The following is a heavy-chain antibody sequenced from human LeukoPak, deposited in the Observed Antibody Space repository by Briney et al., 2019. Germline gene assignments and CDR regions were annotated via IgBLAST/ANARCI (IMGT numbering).Heavy chain of an antibody. CDR1: GYTFTGYY. CDR2: TNPNSGGT. V-gene: IGHV1-2*02. D-gene: IGHD6-13*01. Sequence: ASVKVSCKASGYTFTGYYMHWVRQAPGQGLEWMGWTNPNSGGTNYAQKFQGRVTMTRDTSISTAYMELSRLRSDDTAVYYCARGGDSSSWYYGNYWGQGTLVTVSS. J-gene: IGHJ4*02. CDR3: ARGGDSSSWYYGNY.